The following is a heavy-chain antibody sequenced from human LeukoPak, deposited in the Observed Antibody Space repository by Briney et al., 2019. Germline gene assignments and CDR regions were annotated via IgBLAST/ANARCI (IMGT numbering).Heavy chain of an antibody. CDR2: ISAYNGKT. CDR3: ANLPGSTVTTLLWDV. V-gene: IGHV1-18*01. Sequence: ASVKVSCKASGDTFGSYGISWVRQAPGQGLEWMGWISAYNGKTNYAQNFQGRLTVTTDTSTRTVYMELRSLRSDDTAVYYCANLPGSTVTTLLWDVWGQGTTVIVSS. D-gene: IGHD4-17*01. CDR1: GDTFGSYG. J-gene: IGHJ6*02.